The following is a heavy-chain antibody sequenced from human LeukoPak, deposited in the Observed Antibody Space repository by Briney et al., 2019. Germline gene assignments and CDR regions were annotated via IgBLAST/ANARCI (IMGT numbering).Heavy chain of an antibody. Sequence: GASVKVSCKVSGYTLTELSMHWVRQAPGKGLEWMGGFDPEDGETIYAQKFQGRVTMTEDTSTDTAYMELSSLRSEDTAVYYCAFSPITSYYYGSGKDYWGQGTLVTVSS. CDR3: AFSPITSYYYGSGKDY. CDR2: FDPEDGET. D-gene: IGHD3-10*01. J-gene: IGHJ4*02. V-gene: IGHV1-24*01. CDR1: GYTLTELS.